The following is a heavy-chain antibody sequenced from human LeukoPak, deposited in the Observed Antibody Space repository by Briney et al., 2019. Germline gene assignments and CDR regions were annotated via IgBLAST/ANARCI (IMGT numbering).Heavy chain of an antibody. CDR3: AGDGQQLGF. D-gene: IGHD6-13*01. Sequence: GGSLRLSCVASGFTFSSYWMSWVRQAPGKGLEWVANIKQDGSEKYYVDSVKGRFTISRDNAKNSLYLQMNSLRVEDTAVYYCAGDGQQLGFWGQGTLVIVSS. CDR1: GFTFSSYW. CDR2: IKQDGSEK. V-gene: IGHV3-7*04. J-gene: IGHJ4*02.